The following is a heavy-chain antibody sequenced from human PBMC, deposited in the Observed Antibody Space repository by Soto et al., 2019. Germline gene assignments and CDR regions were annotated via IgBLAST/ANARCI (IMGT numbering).Heavy chain of an antibody. CDR2: ISGSGGST. V-gene: IGHV3-23*01. J-gene: IGHJ6*02. D-gene: IGHD3-10*01. CDR1: GFAFSSYA. CDR3: AKDMGFPRSYYYYGMDV. Sequence: GGSLRLSCAASGFAFSSYAMSWVRQAPGKGLEWVSAISGSGGSTYYADSVKGRFTISRDNSKSTLYLQMNSLRAEDTALYYCAKDMGFPRSYYYYGMDVWGQGTTVTVSS.